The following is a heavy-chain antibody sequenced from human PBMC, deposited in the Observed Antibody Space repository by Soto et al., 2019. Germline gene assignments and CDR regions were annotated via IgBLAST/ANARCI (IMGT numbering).Heavy chain of an antibody. V-gene: IGHV1-69*01. CDR3: VRGGSGSRGDY. Sequence: QVQLVQSGAEMKKPGSSVKVSCKTSGGAFSNFAVSWVPQAPGQGLEWVGGITPILGTPSYAQKFQGRVTITAAVSTTSAYMEITSLTSEDTALYYCVRGGSGSRGDYWGQGTLVTVSS. CDR1: GGAFSNFA. J-gene: IGHJ4*02. D-gene: IGHD3-10*01. CDR2: ITPILGTP.